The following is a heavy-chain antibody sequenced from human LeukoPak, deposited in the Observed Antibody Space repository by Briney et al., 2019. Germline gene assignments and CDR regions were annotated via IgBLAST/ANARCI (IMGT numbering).Heavy chain of an antibody. CDR2: ISAYNGNT. D-gene: IGHD4-17*01. CDR3: ATFSDYGDYLDAFDI. V-gene: IGHV1-18*01. J-gene: IGHJ3*02. Sequence: ASVKVSCKASGYTFTSYGISWVRQAPGQGLEWMGWISAYNGNTNYAQKLQGRVTMTTDTSTSTAYMELRSLRSDDTAVYYCATFSDYGDYLDAFDIWGQGTMVTVSS. CDR1: GYTFTSYG.